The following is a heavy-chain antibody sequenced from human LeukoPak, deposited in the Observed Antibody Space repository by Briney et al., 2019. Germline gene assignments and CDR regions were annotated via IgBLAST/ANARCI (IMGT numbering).Heavy chain of an antibody. V-gene: IGHV3-7*05. D-gene: IGHD1-1*01. CDR3: ATKVTGSY. Sequence: GGSLRLSCAASGFTFSTYWMFWVRPAPGKGLEWVANIKPDGSAKWYDDSVKGRFTISRDNAKNSVFLQLNRLRAEDTAVYYCATKVTGSYWGQGTLVTVSS. J-gene: IGHJ4*02. CDR2: IKPDGSAK. CDR1: GFTFSTYW.